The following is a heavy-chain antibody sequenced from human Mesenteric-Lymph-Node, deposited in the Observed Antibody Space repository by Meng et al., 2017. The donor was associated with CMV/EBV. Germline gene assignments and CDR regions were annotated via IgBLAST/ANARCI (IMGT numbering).Heavy chain of an antibody. CDR2: IIPIFGTA. J-gene: IGHJ4*02. CDR3: ARGVEAAAAPFDY. CDR1: GGTFSSYA. Sequence: KAAGGTFSSYASSWVRQAPGQGLEWMGGIIPIFGTANYAQKFQGRVTITADKSTSTAYMELSSLRSEDTAVYYCARGVEAAAAPFDYWGQGTLVTVSS. D-gene: IGHD6-13*01. V-gene: IGHV1-69*06.